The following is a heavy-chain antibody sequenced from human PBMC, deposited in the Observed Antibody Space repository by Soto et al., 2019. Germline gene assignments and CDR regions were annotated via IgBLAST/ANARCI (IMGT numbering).Heavy chain of an antibody. D-gene: IGHD3-22*01. CDR3: ARGSSGYYGY. Sequence: EVQLVESGGGLVQPGGSLRLSCAASGFTFSDHYMDWVRQAPGKGLEWVGRTRNKANSYTTEYAASVKGRFTISRDDSKTSLYLQMNSLKTEDTAVYYCARGSSGYYGYWGQGTLVTVSS. J-gene: IGHJ4*02. V-gene: IGHV3-72*01. CDR1: GFTFSDHY. CDR2: TRNKANSYTT.